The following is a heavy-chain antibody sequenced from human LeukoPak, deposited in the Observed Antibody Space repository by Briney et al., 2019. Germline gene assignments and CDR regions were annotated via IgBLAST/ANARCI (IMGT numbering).Heavy chain of an antibody. V-gene: IGHV3-15*01. J-gene: IGHJ5*02. CDR1: GFTFSNAW. CDR2: IKSKTDGGTT. Sequence: GGSLRLSCAASGFTFSNAWMSWVRQAPGKGLEWVGRIKSKTDGGTTDYAAPVKGRFTISRDDSKNTLYLQMNSLKTEDTAVYYCTTAYGAPWNWFDPWGQGTLVTVSS. CDR3: TTAYGAPWNWFDP. D-gene: IGHD4-17*01.